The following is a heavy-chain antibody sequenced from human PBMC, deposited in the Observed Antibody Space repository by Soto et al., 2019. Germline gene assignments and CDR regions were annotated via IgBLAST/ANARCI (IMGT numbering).Heavy chain of an antibody. V-gene: IGHV1-2*02. CDR3: ARGYCSSSGCSHYFDY. CDR1: GYTFPGNY. J-gene: IGHJ4*02. D-gene: IGHD2-2*01. Sequence: QVQLVPSGAEVKKPGASVKVSCKASGYTFPGNYMHWVRQAPGQGLEWMALINPTSGGTNYAQKFQGRVTMTWDTSISTDYMELSRLRSDDTAIDYCARGYCSSSGCSHYFDYWGQGTLVTVSS. CDR2: INPTSGGT.